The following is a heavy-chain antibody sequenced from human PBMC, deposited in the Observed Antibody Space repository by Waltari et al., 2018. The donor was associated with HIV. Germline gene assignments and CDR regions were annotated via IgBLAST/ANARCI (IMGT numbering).Heavy chain of an antibody. J-gene: IGHJ5*02. D-gene: IGHD6-13*01. Sequence: EVQLVESGGDPVKPGGCLRLSCRASGFTFTSYRLNLVRQAPGKGLEWISSISSSGTFTHYADSVKGRFTISRDNANKSVYLQMNSLRAEDTAVYYCARDSRDNSWSLNFFDPWGQGTLVTVSS. CDR1: GFTFTSYR. CDR2: ISSSGTFT. V-gene: IGHV3-21*01. CDR3: ARDSRDNSWSLNFFDP.